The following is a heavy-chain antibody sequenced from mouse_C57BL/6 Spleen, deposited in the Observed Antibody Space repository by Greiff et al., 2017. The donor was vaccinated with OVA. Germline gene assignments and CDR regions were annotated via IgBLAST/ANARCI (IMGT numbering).Heavy chain of an antibody. Sequence: VKLQESGAELVRPGTSVKVSCKASGYAFTNYLIEWVKQRPGQGLEWIGVINPGSGGTNYNEKFKGKATLTADKSSSTAYMQLSSLTSEDSAVYFCARSGDYVYFDYWGQGTTLTVSS. CDR2: INPGSGGT. CDR3: ARSGDYVYFDY. D-gene: IGHD2-4*01. J-gene: IGHJ2*01. CDR1: GYAFTNYL. V-gene: IGHV1-54*01.